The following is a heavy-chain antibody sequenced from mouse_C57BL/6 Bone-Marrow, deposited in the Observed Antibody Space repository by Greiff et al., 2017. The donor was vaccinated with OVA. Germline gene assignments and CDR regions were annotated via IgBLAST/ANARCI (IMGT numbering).Heavy chain of an antibody. V-gene: IGHV5-15*01. CDR1: GFTFSDYG. CDR2: ISNLAYSI. Sequence: EVMLVESGGGLVHPVASLKLSCAASGFTFSDYGMAWVRQAPRKGPAWVAFISNLAYSIYYADTVTGRFTISRENAKNTLYLEMSSLRSEDTAMYYCARRRGYFDVWGTGTTVTVSA. J-gene: IGHJ1*03. CDR3: ARRRGYFDV.